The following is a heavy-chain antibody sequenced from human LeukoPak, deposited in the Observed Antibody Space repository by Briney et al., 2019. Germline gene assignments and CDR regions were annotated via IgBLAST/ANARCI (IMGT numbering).Heavy chain of an antibody. CDR3: ATMYYDFWSGAPGSNWFDP. Sequence: GGSLRLSCAASGFTFSSYAMSWVRQAPGKGLEWVSAISGSGGSTYYAESVKGRFTISRDNSKNTLYLQMNSLRAEDTAVYYCATMYYDFWSGAPGSNWFDPWGQGTLVTVSS. CDR1: GFTFSSYA. D-gene: IGHD3-3*01. J-gene: IGHJ5*02. V-gene: IGHV3-23*01. CDR2: ISGSGGST.